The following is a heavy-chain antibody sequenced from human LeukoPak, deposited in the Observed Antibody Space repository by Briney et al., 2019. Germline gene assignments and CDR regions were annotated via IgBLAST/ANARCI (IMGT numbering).Heavy chain of an antibody. CDR2: INPSGGST. V-gene: IGHV1-46*01. CDR3: ARDRRVVVAATDTPHFDY. Sequence: EASVKVSCKASGYTFTSYYMHWVRQAPGQGLEWMGIINPSGGSTSYAQKFQGRVTMTRDTSTSTVYMELSSLRSEDTAVYYCARDRRVVVAATDTPHFDYWGQGTLVTVSS. CDR1: GYTFTSYY. D-gene: IGHD2-15*01. J-gene: IGHJ4*02.